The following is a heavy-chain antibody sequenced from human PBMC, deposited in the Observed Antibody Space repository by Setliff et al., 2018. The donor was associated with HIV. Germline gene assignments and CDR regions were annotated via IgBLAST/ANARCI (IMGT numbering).Heavy chain of an antibody. CDR2: INHSGST. V-gene: IGHV4-34*01. Sequence: LSLTCVVYGGSFSGYYWSWIRQPPGKGLEWIGEINHSGSTNYNPSLKSRVTISVDTSKNQFSLKLSSVTAADTAVYYCARGLLNDYWGQGTLVTVSS. CDR3: ARGLLNDY. J-gene: IGHJ4*02. CDR1: GGSFSGYY. D-gene: IGHD2-21*01.